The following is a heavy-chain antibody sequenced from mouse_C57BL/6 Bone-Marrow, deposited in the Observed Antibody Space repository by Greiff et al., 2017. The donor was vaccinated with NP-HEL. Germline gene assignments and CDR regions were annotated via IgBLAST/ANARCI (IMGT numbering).Heavy chain of an antibody. Sequence: EVKLMESGGGLVQPGGSLKLSCAASGFTFSDYYMYWVRQTPEKRLEWVAYLSNGGGSTYYPDTVKGRFTISRDNAKNTLYLQMSRLKSEDTAMYYCARPTTVVAYYAMDYWGQGTSVTVSS. D-gene: IGHD1-1*01. V-gene: IGHV5-12*01. CDR2: LSNGGGST. J-gene: IGHJ4*01. CDR3: ARPTTVVAYYAMDY. CDR1: GFTFSDYY.